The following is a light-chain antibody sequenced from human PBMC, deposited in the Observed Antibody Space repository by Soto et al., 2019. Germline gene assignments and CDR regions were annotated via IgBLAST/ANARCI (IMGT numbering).Light chain of an antibody. CDR3: CSFAVGAALV. CDR1: SSNVGTYDL. V-gene: IGLV2-23*01. CDR2: EGT. J-gene: IGLJ2*01. Sequence: QSALTQPASVSASPGQSITISCTGTSSNVGTYDLVSWYQHHPDKAPKLIIYEGTKRPSGISSRSSGSKSGNTASLTISGLQAEDDADYYCCSFAVGAALVFGGGTQLTVL.